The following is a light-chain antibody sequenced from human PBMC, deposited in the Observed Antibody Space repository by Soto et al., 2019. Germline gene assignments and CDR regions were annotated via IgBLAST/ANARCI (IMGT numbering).Light chain of an antibody. CDR2: NAY. CDR1: QGVSSN. V-gene: IGKV3-11*01. CDR3: QHRTNWPLT. Sequence: EIVLTQSPAPLSLSPGERATLSCRASQGVSSNLGWYQQKPGQVPRLLIYNAYNRATGIPARFSGSGSGTDFTLTISSLEPEDVAVYYCQHRTNWPLTFGGGTKVEIK. J-gene: IGKJ4*01.